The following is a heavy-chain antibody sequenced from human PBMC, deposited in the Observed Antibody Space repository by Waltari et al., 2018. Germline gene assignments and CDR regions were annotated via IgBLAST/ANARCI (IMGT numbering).Heavy chain of an antibody. CDR2: ISGSGGST. CDR3: AKDEYSGSYYSNY. D-gene: IGHD1-26*01. J-gene: IGHJ4*02. V-gene: IGHV3-23*04. Sequence: EVQLVESGGGLVQSGGSLRLSCAASGFTFSSYALRWVRQAPGKGLEWVSAISGSGGSTYYADSVKGRFTISRDNSKNTLYLQMNSLRAEDTAVYYCAKDEYSGSYYSNYWGQGTLVTVSS. CDR1: GFTFSSYA.